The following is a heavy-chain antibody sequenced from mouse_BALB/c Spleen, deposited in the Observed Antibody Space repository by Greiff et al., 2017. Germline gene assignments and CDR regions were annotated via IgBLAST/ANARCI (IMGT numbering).Heavy chain of an antibody. D-gene: IGHD1-1*01. V-gene: IGHV1-5*01. CDR3: SRNGSRDYYAMDY. CDR2: IYPGNSDT. Sequence: EVQLQQSGTVLARPGASVKMSCKASGYTFTSYCMHWVKQRPGQGLEWIGAIYPGNSDTSYNQKFKGKAKLTAVTSTSTAYVELSSLTNEDSAVSYCSRNGSRDYYAMDYWGQGTSVTVSA. CDR1: GYTFTSYC. J-gene: IGHJ4*01.